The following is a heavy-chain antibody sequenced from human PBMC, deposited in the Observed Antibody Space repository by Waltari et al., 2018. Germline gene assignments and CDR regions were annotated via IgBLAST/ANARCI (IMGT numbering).Heavy chain of an antibody. CDR1: GGSFSGYY. J-gene: IGHJ4*02. V-gene: IGHV4-34*01. CDR3: ARRTPITIFWGGAHFDY. CDR2: INHSGST. D-gene: IGHD3-9*01. Sequence: QVQLQQWGAGLLKPSETLSLTCAVYGGSFSGYYWSWLRQPPGKGLEWIGEINHSGSTNYNPSLKSRVTISVDTSKNQFSLKLSSVTAADTAVYYCARRTPITIFWGGAHFDYWGQGTLVTVSS.